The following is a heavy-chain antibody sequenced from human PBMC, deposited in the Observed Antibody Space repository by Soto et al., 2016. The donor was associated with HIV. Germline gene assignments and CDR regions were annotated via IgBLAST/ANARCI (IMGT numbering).Heavy chain of an antibody. J-gene: IGHJ4*02. Sequence: QVQLVQSGAEVKKPGASVKVSCKASGYNFPGYYMHWIRQGPRQGFEWMGWINPNSGGTKYARDFQGRVTMTRDTSINTVYMELSRLTSDDTAVYYCVSYGYWGQGTLVTVSS. CDR3: VSYGY. CDR1: GYNFPGYY. D-gene: IGHD2-15*01. V-gene: IGHV1-2*02. CDR2: INPNSGGT.